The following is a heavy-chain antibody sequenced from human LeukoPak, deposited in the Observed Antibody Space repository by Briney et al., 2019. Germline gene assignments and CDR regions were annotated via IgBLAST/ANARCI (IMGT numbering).Heavy chain of an antibody. V-gene: IGHV3-23*01. CDR3: AKVGGGYSYGGYYYYMDV. D-gene: IGHD5-18*01. J-gene: IGHJ6*03. CDR2: ISGSGSST. CDR1: GFTFSSHA. Sequence: PGGSLRLSCAASGFTFSSHAMSWVRQAPGKGLGWVSVISGSGSSTYYADSVKGRFTISRDNSKNTLYLLMNSLRAEDTAVYYCAKVGGGYSYGGYYYYMDVWGKGTTVTVSS.